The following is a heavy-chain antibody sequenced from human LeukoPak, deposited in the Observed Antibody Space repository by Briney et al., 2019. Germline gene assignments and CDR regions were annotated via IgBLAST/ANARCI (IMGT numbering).Heavy chain of an antibody. CDR3: VRTPPNWGADF. CDR2: MSPNSGNT. CDR1: GYTFTSSD. Sequence: GASVKVSCKASGYTFTSSDINWMRQATGQGLEWMGWMSPNSGNTGYAQKFQGRVTMTRDTSTGTAYLELSSLRSEDSAVYYCVRTPPNWGADFWGQGTLVTVSS. D-gene: IGHD7-27*01. J-gene: IGHJ4*02. V-gene: IGHV1-8*01.